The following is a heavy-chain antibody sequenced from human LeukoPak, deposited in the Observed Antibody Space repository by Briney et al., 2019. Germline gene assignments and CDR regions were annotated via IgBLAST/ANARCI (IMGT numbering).Heavy chain of an antibody. V-gene: IGHV4-34*01. Sequence: SETLSLTCAVYGGSFSGYYWSWIRQPPGKGLEWIGEINHSGSTNYNPSLKSRVTISVDTSKNQFSLKLSSVTAADTAVYYCARDSGDYRLHYWGQGTLVTVSS. D-gene: IGHD4-17*01. CDR1: GGSFSGYY. J-gene: IGHJ4*02. CDR2: INHSGST. CDR3: ARDSGDYRLHY.